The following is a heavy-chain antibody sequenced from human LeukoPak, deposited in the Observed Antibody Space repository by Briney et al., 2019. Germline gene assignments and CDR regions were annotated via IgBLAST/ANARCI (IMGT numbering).Heavy chain of an antibody. D-gene: IGHD2-2*01. CDR3: ARPRIDCSSTSCYAGPFDY. Sequence: WASVKVSCKVSGYTLTELSMHWVRQAPGKGLEWMGGFDPEDGETIYAQKFQGRVTMTEDTSTDTAYMELSSLKASDTAMYYCARPRIDCSSTSCYAGPFDYWGQGTLVTASS. V-gene: IGHV1-24*01. J-gene: IGHJ4*02. CDR1: GYTLTELS. CDR2: FDPEDGET.